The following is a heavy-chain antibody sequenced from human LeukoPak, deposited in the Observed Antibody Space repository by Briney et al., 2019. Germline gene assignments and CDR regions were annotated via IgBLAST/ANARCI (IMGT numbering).Heavy chain of an antibody. CDR3: AKRGYCRGGTCFSHDAFDI. CDR2: ISYDGGNI. Sequence: GGSLRLSCAASGFIFSSYGMHWVRQAPGKGLEWVAVISYDGGNISYTDSVKGRFTISRDNSKNTLYLQMNSLRAEDTAVYYCAKRGYCRGGTCFSHDAFDIWGQGTMVTVSS. V-gene: IGHV3-30*18. J-gene: IGHJ3*02. CDR1: GFIFSSYG. D-gene: IGHD2-15*01.